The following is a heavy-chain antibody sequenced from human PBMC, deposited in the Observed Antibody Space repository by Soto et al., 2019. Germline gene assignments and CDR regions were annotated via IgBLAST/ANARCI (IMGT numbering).Heavy chain of an antibody. J-gene: IGHJ4*02. V-gene: IGHV3-23*01. D-gene: IGHD2-21*02. CDR2: SSATGAGT. Sequence: EVQLLESGGGLVQPGGSLRLSCAASGFTFSSYGMTWVRQAPGKGLECVSFSSATGAGTYYADSVKGRFTISRDNSKNTLYLQMTSLRADDTAVYYCAKDRRAGGNYDFYSDFGGQGALVIVSS. CDR1: GFTFSSYG. CDR3: AKDRRAGGNYDFYSDF.